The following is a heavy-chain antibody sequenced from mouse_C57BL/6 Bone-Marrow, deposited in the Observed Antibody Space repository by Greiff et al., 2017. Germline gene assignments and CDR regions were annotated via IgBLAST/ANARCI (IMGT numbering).Heavy chain of an antibody. CDR2: MHPKGGSP. Sequence: QVQLQQPGAELVKPGASVKLSCKASGYTFTNYWMHWVKQRPGQGLEWIGMMHPKGGSPDYNEKFKSEATLSVDKSSRTAYMEPSSLTSEDSAVYYCARSYDYDDYTMDYWGQGTSVTVSS. CDR1: GYTFTNYW. V-gene: IGHV1-64*01. CDR3: ARSYDYDDYTMDY. J-gene: IGHJ4*01. D-gene: IGHD2-4*01.